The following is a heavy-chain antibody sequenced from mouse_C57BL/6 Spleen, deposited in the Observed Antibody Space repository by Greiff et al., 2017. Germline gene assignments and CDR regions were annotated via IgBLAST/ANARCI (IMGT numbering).Heavy chain of an antibody. V-gene: IGHV1-52*01. J-gene: IGHJ4*01. CDR2: IDPSDSET. CDR3: ARGGAMDY. CDR1: GYTFTSYW. Sequence: QVQLQQPGAELVRPGSSVKLSCKASGYTFTSYWMHWVKQRPIQGLKWIGNIDPSDSETHYNQKFKDKATLTVDKSSSTASMQLSSLDSEDSSVYNCARGGAMDYWGQGTSVTVSS.